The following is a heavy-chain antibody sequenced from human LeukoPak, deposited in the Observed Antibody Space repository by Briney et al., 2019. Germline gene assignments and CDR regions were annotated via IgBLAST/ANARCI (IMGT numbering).Heavy chain of an antibody. CDR1: GYTFTSYG. CDR2: ISAYNGNT. D-gene: IGHD3-16*02. V-gene: IGHV1-18*04. CDR3: ARDLWAYDYVWGSYCYSHDASDI. Sequence: ASVKVSCKASGYTFTSYGISWVRQAPGQGLEWMGWISAYNGNTNYAQKLQGRVTMTTDTSTSTAYMELRSLRSDDTAVYYCARDLWAYDYVWGSYCYSHDASDIWGQGTMVTVSS. J-gene: IGHJ3*02.